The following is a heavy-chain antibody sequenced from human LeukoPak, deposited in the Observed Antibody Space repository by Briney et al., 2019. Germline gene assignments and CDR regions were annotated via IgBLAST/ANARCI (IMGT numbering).Heavy chain of an antibody. D-gene: IGHD3-10*01. CDR1: GFTVRSNY. CDR2: IYSGGST. V-gene: IGHV3-53*01. J-gene: IGHJ6*02. Sequence: GGSLRLSCAASGFTVRSNYMNWVRQAPGKGLEWVSVIYSGGSTYYADSVKGRFTISRDNSKNTLYLQMNSLRAEDTAVYYCARWQTARGYYYNGMDVWGQGTTVTVSS. CDR3: ARWQTARGYYYNGMDV.